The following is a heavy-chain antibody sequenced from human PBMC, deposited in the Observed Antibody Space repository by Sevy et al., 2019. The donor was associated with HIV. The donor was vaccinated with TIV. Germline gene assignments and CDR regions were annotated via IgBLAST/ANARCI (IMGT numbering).Heavy chain of an antibody. V-gene: IGHV3-23*01. D-gene: IGHD7-27*01. CDR3: AKAGGSTGGSFDY. CDR1: GFTFINYA. J-gene: IGHJ4*02. CDR2: ISDSGGNT. Sequence: GGSLRLSCAASGFTFINYAMYWVRQTPGKGLEWVSVISDSGGNTYYADSVKGRFTISRDNSENTLYLQMNSLRAGDTAVYYCAKAGGSTGGSFDYWGQGTLVTVSS.